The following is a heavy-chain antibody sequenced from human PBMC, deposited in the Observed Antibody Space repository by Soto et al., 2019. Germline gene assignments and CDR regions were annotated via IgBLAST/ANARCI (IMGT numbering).Heavy chain of an antibody. V-gene: IGHV1-3*01. Sequence: ASVKVSCKASGYTFTSYAMHWVRQAPGQRLEWMGWINAGNGNTKYSQKFQGRVTITRDTSASTAYMELSSLRSEDTAVYYCAREGRHCSSTSCYDAFDIWGQGTMVTVSS. J-gene: IGHJ3*02. D-gene: IGHD2-2*01. CDR2: INAGNGNT. CDR1: GYTFTSYA. CDR3: AREGRHCSSTSCYDAFDI.